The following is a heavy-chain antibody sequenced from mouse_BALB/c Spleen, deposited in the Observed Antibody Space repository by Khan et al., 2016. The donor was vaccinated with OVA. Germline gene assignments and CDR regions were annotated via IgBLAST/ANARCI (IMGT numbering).Heavy chain of an antibody. CDR3: ARGDGYYVYFDY. CDR1: GYTFTYYV. J-gene: IGHJ2*01. CDR2: IYPGSDNA. Sequence: QVQLPQSGPELVKPGASVKMSCKASGYTFTYYVITWVKQRTGQGLEWIGEIYPGSDNAYYNERFKGKATLTADKSSNTTHMQLSSLTSEDSAVYFCARGDGYYVYFDYWGQGTTLTVSS. D-gene: IGHD2-3*01. V-gene: IGHV1-81*01.